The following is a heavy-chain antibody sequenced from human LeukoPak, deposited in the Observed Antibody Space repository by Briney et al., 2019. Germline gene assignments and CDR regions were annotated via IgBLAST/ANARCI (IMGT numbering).Heavy chain of an antibody. CDR2: INTSGST. CDR3: ASIQSYYFGLDV. CDR1: GGSISSGSYY. V-gene: IGHV4-61*02. Sequence: PSQTLSLTCTVSGGSISSGSYYWSWIRQPAGKGLEWIGRINTSGSTNYNPSLKSRVTISVDTSKNQFSLKLSSVTAADTAVYYCASIQSYYFGLDVWGQGTTLTVSS. D-gene: IGHD4-11*01. J-gene: IGHJ6*02.